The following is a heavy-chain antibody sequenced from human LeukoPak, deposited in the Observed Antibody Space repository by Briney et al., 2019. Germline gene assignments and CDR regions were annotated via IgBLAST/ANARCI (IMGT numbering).Heavy chain of an antibody. CDR3: ARGSKLVRYYYYYMDV. D-gene: IGHD6-6*01. Sequence: PSETLSLTCAVYGGSFSGYYWSWIRQPPGKGLEWIGEINHSGSTNYNPSLKSRVTISVDTSKNQFSLKLSSVTAADTAVYYCARGSKLVRYYYYYMDVWGKGTTVTVSS. CDR2: INHSGST. J-gene: IGHJ6*03. CDR1: GGSFSGYY. V-gene: IGHV4-34*01.